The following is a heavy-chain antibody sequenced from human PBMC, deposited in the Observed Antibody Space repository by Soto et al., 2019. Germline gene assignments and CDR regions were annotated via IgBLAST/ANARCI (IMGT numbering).Heavy chain of an antibody. J-gene: IGHJ6*02. Sequence: QLQLQESGPGLVKPSETLALTCTVSGGSITSSSYYWGWIRQPPGKGLEWIGWIYYSGSTYYNPSLKGRVTIAVDTSKHQVSLKLCSVTAAEPAVYYCASEYSSSSSYYYYGMDVCGQGTTVTVSS. CDR3: ASEYSSSSSYYYYGMDV. CDR1: GGSITSSSYY. D-gene: IGHD6-6*01. CDR2: IYYSGST. V-gene: IGHV4-39*01.